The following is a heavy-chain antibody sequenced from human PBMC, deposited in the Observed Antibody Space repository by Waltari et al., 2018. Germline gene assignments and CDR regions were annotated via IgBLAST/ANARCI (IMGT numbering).Heavy chain of an antibody. CDR3: ARDVIAVADGGFDY. D-gene: IGHD6-19*01. V-gene: IGHV4-59*01. CDR1: GGSISSYY. CDR2: IYYSGST. J-gene: IGHJ4*02. Sequence: QVQLQESGPGLVKPSETLSLTCTVSGGSISSYYWSWIRQPPGKGLEWIGYIYYSGSTNYTPSLKSRVTISVDTSKNQFSLKLSSVTAADTAVYYCARDVIAVADGGFDYWGQGTLVTVSS.